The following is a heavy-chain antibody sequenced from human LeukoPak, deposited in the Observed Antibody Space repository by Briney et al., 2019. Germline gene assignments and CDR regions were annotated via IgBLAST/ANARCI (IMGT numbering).Heavy chain of an antibody. Sequence: SETLSLTCAVYGGSFSGYCWSWIRQPPGKGLEWIGEINHSGSTNYNPSLKSRVTISVDTSKNQFSLKLSSVTAADTAVYYCARGRGSSWYRADYWGQGTLVTVSS. CDR1: GGSFSGYC. CDR2: INHSGST. CDR3: ARGRGSSWYRADY. V-gene: IGHV4-34*01. D-gene: IGHD6-13*01. J-gene: IGHJ4*02.